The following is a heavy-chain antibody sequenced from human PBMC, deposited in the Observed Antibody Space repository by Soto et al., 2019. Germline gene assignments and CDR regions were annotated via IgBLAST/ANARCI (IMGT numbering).Heavy chain of an antibody. CDR3: ASTLYCSSTSCYHDAFDI. Sequence: GGSLRLSCAASGFTFSSYWMSWVRQAPGKGLQWVANIKRDGSEKYYVDSVKGRFIISRDNAKNSLYLQMNSLRAEDTAVYYFASTLYCSSTSCYHDAFDIWGQGTMVTVSS. J-gene: IGHJ3*02. V-gene: IGHV3-7*02. CDR1: GFTFSSYW. CDR2: IKRDGSEK. D-gene: IGHD2-2*01.